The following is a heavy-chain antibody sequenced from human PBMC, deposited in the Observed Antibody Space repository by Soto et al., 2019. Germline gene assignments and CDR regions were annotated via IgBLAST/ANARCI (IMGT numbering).Heavy chain of an antibody. Sequence: GGSLRLSCTASGFTFGDYAMSWFRQAPGKGLEWVGFIRSKAYGGTTEYAASVKGRFTISRDDSKSIAYLQMNSLKTEDTAVYYCTREIFGVVIIPRYFDYWGQGTLVTVSS. V-gene: IGHV3-49*03. CDR3: TREIFGVVIIPRYFDY. CDR2: IRSKAYGGTT. CDR1: GFTFGDYA. J-gene: IGHJ4*02. D-gene: IGHD3-3*01.